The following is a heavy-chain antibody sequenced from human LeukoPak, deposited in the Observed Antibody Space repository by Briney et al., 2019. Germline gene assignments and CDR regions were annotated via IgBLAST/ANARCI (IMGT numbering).Heavy chain of an antibody. V-gene: IGHV5-51*01. CDR2: IYPDNSDT. Sequence: GESLKISCKASGYSFPNYWIGWVRQMPGKGLEWMAIIYPDNSDTRYSASFQGQVTISADTSMTTAYLQWSSLTASDTAIYYCARERESGSSWFDPWGQGTLVTVSS. CDR1: GYSFPNYW. CDR3: ARERESGSSWFDP. J-gene: IGHJ5*02. D-gene: IGHD3-10*01.